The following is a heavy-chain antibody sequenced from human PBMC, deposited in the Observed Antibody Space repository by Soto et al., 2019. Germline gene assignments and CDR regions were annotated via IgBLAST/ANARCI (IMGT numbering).Heavy chain of an antibody. CDR1: GGSISSSSYY. CDR3: ARVPGP. J-gene: IGHJ5*02. D-gene: IGHD3-10*01. CDR2: VYYSGNT. Sequence: PSETLSLTCTVSGGSISSSSYYWTWIRQPPGKGLEWIGYVYYSGNTNYNPSLKSRVTISVDRSKNQFSLKLSSVTAADTAVYYCARVPGPWGQGTLVTVSS. V-gene: IGHV4-61*05.